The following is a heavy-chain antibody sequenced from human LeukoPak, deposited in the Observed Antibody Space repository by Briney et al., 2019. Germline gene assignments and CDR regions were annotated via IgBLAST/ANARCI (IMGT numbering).Heavy chain of an antibody. CDR3: ARVNYDYYFDY. CDR1: GGSISSSNW. Sequence: PSGTLSLTCAVSGGSISSSNWWSWVRQPPGKGLEWIGEIYHSRSTNYNPSLKSRVTISVDTSKNQFSLKLSSVTAADTAVYYCARVNYDYYFDYWGQGTLVTVSS. D-gene: IGHD1-7*01. V-gene: IGHV4-4*02. J-gene: IGHJ4*02. CDR2: IYHSRST.